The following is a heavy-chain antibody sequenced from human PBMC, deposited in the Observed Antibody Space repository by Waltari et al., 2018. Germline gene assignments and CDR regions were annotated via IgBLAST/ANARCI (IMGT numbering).Heavy chain of an antibody. CDR1: GFTFSSYG. J-gene: IGHJ4*02. D-gene: IGHD2-15*01. CDR2: IRYDGSNK. CDR3: AKGGHRVAATPGYDY. Sequence: QVQLVESGGGVVQHGGSLRLSCAASGFTFSSYGMHWVRQAPGKGLEWVAFIRYDGSNKYYADSVKVRFTSSRYNSKNTLYLLMNSLRAKDTAVYYCAKGGHRVAATPGYDYWGQVTLVTVSS. V-gene: IGHV3-30*02.